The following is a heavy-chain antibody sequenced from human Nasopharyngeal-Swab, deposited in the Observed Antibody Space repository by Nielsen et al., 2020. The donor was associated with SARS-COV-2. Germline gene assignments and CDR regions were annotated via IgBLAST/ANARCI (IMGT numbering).Heavy chain of an antibody. Sequence: GGSLRLSCVASGFTFSSYAMNWVRQAPGKGLEWVSAISRTYSTYYADFVRGRFTVSRDNSKNTLYLQMSSLRAEDTAVYYCAKGTGMTYRAIDYWGQGTLVTVSS. V-gene: IGHV3-23*01. CDR3: AKGTGMTYRAIDY. J-gene: IGHJ4*02. CDR2: ISRTYST. CDR1: GFTFSSYA. D-gene: IGHD1-14*01.